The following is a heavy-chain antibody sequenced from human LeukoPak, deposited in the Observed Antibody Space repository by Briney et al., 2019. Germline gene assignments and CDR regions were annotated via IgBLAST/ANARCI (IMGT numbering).Heavy chain of an antibody. J-gene: IGHJ6*03. CDR3: ARGVRKARGGYYYYYMDV. V-gene: IGHV3-11*01. Sequence: GGSLRLSCAASGFTFSDYYMSWIRQTPGKGLEWVSYLISSGSTIYYADSVKGRFTISRDNAKNSLYLQMNSLRAEDTAVYYCARGVRKARGGYYYYYMDVWGKGTTVTVSS. D-gene: IGHD3-16*01. CDR1: GFTFSDYY. CDR2: LISSGSTI.